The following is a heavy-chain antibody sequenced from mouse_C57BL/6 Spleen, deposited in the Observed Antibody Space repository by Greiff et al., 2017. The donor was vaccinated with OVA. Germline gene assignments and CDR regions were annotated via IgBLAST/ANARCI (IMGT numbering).Heavy chain of an antibody. CDR2: IYPGGGYT. V-gene: IGHV1-63*01. CDR1: GYTFTNYW. J-gene: IGHJ2*01. CDR3: ARGGPDY. Sequence: QVQLQQSGAELVRPGTSVKMSCKASGYTFTNYWIGWAKQRPGHGLEWIGDIYPGGGYTNYNEKFKSKATLTVDTSSSTAYMQLSSLTSEDSAVYYCARGGPDYWGQGTTLTVSS.